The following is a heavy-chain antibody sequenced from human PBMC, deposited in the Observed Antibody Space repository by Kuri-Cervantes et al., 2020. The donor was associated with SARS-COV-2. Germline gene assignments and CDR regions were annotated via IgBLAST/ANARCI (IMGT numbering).Heavy chain of an antibody. Sequence: GESLKISCAASGFTFSSYAMSWVRQAPGKGLEWVSAISGSGGSTYYADSVKGRFTISRDNSKNTLYLQMNSLRAEDTAVYYCAKAGDIVVVPAAYFDYWGQETLVTVSS. CDR3: AKAGDIVVVPAAYFDY. CDR2: ISGSGGST. D-gene: IGHD2-2*01. V-gene: IGHV3-23*01. CDR1: GFTFSSYA. J-gene: IGHJ4*02.